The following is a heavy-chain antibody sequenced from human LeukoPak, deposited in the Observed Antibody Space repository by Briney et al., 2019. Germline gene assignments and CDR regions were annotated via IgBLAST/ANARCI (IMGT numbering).Heavy chain of an antibody. CDR1: GFTFASYS. CDR3: AKYRGDHGYAAFDI. Sequence: GGSLTLSCAASGFTFASYSMSWVRQAPGKWLEWVSCIIGSGTNTYYADSVKGRFTISRDNSKNTLFVQMSSLSAEDTAVYYCAKYRGDHGYAAFDIWGQGTMVTVSS. D-gene: IGHD2-8*01. CDR2: IIGSGTNT. J-gene: IGHJ3*02. V-gene: IGHV3-23*01.